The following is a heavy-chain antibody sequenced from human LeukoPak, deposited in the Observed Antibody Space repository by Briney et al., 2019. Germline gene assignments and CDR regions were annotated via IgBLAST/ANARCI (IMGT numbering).Heavy chain of an antibody. CDR2: IIPIFGTA. Sequence: SVKVSCKASGGTFSSYAISWMRQAPGQGLEWMGGIIPIFGTANYAQKFQGRVTITADESTSTAYMELSSLRSEDTAVYYCASEDTAMIYDYWGQGTLVTVSS. J-gene: IGHJ4*02. CDR3: ASEDTAMIYDY. D-gene: IGHD5-18*01. CDR1: GGTFSSYA. V-gene: IGHV1-69*13.